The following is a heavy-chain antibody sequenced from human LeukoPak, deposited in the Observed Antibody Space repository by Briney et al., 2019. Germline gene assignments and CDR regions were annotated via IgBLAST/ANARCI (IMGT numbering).Heavy chain of an antibody. CDR3: AGDSRWELGTGGAFDI. D-gene: IGHD1-26*01. Sequence: GGSLRLSCAASGFTFSSYGMHWVRQAPGKGLEWVSGINWNGGSTGYADSVKGRFTISRDNAKNSLYLQMNSLRAEDTALYHCAGDSRWELGTGGAFDIWGQGTMVTVSS. CDR2: INWNGGST. V-gene: IGHV3-20*01. J-gene: IGHJ3*02. CDR1: GFTFSSYG.